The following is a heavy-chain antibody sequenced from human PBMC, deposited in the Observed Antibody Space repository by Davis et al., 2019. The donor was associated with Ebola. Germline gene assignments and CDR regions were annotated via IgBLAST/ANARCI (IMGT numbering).Heavy chain of an antibody. V-gene: IGHV1-2*06. CDR3: ARGHNYAHEY. D-gene: IGHD4-11*01. Sequence: ASVKVSCKASGYSFPDYNIHWMRQAPGQGLEWLGRVLLKSGATNYAQKFQGRVTMTRDTSISTVYMELSSLRYDDTADYYCARGHNYAHEYWGQGTLVTVSS. CDR1: GYSFPDYN. CDR2: VLLKSGAT. J-gene: IGHJ4*02.